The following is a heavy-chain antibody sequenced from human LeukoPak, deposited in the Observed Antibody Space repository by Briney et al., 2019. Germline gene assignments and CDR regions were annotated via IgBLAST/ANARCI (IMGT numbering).Heavy chain of an antibody. J-gene: IGHJ6*02. V-gene: IGHV3-33*01. Sequence: PGGSLRLSCAASGFTFSTYGMHWVRQAPGKGLEWVAVIWYDGSNKYYADSVKARFTISRDNSKNTLYLQMNSLRAEDTAVYYCARLQHPTPNCYGMDVWGQGTTVTVSS. CDR2: IWYDGSNK. CDR1: GFTFSTYG. D-gene: IGHD2-15*01. CDR3: ARLQHPTPNCYGMDV.